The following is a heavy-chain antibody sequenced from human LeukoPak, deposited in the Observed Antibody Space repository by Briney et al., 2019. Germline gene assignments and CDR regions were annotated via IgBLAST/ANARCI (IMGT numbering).Heavy chain of an antibody. Sequence: ASVKVSCKASGYTFTSYGISWVRQAPGQGLEWMGWISAYNGNTNYAQKLQGRVTMTTDTSTSTAYMELRSLRSDDTAVYYCASGPKPAPNYDFWSGYSDYWGQGTLVTVSS. CDR3: ASGPKPAPNYDFWSGYSDY. CDR1: GYTFTSYG. CDR2: ISAYNGNT. V-gene: IGHV1-18*01. D-gene: IGHD3-3*01. J-gene: IGHJ4*02.